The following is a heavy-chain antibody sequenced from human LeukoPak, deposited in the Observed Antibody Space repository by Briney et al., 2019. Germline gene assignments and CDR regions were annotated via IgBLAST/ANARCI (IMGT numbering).Heavy chain of an antibody. CDR2: IYPGDSDT. CDR3: ARPPPRSGSYFYY. Sequence: GESLKISCKGSGYSFTSYWIGWVRQMPGKGPEWMGIIYPGDSDTRYSPSFQGQVTISADKSISTAYLQWSSLKASDTAMYYCARPPPRSGSYFYYWGQGTLVTVSS. CDR1: GYSFTSYW. D-gene: IGHD1-26*01. J-gene: IGHJ4*02. V-gene: IGHV5-51*01.